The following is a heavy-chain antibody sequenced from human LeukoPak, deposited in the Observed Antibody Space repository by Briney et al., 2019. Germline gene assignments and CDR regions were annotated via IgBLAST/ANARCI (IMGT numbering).Heavy chain of an antibody. CDR1: GYTFTSHG. D-gene: IGHD5-18*01. V-gene: IGHV1-18*04. CDR2: VSTYNSNT. Sequence: ASVKVSCKASGYTFTSHGISWVRQAPGQGLEWMGWVSTYNSNTNYVPKYQGRVTMTTDTSTSTAYMELRSLRSDDTAVYYCARDVDTATDQINDYWGQGTLVTVSS. CDR3: ARDVDTATDQINDY. J-gene: IGHJ4*02.